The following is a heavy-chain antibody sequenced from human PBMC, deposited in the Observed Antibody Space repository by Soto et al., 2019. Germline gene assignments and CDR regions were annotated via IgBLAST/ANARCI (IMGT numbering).Heavy chain of an antibody. D-gene: IGHD2-15*01. V-gene: IGHV3-53*01. J-gene: IGHJ6*02. CDR1: GFTVSSNY. Sequence: EVQLVESGGGLIQPGGSLRLSCAASGFTVSSNYMSWVRQAPGKGLEWVSVIYSGGSTYYADSVKGRFTISRDNSKNTLYLQMNSLRAEDTAVYYCARDSRPDCSGGSCYGGYYYYGMDVWGQGTTVTVSS. CDR2: IYSGGST. CDR3: ARDSRPDCSGGSCYGGYYYYGMDV.